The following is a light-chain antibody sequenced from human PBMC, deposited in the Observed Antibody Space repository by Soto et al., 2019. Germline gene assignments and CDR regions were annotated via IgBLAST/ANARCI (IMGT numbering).Light chain of an antibody. Sequence: EIVLTQSPGTLSLSPGERATLSCRASQSVTSSQVAWYQQKPGQAPRLLIYGASSRATGIPDRFSGVGSETDFTLTISRLEPEDFAVYYCQQYDTAPHTFGQGTKPEIK. V-gene: IGKV3-20*01. CDR2: GAS. CDR3: QQYDTAPHT. J-gene: IGKJ2*01. CDR1: QSVTSSQ.